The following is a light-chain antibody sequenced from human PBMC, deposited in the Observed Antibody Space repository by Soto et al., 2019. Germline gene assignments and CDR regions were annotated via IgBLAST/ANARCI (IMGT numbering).Light chain of an antibody. CDR3: QQRTNWPLT. V-gene: IGKV3-11*01. CDR1: QSVRSY. CDR2: DAS. J-gene: IGKJ4*01. Sequence: EIVLTQSPATLSLSPGERATLSCRASQSVRSYLGWYQQRPGQAPRLLIYDASNMATDIPARFSGSGSGTDFTLTISSLEPEDFAVYYCQQRTNWPLTFGGGTKVEIK.